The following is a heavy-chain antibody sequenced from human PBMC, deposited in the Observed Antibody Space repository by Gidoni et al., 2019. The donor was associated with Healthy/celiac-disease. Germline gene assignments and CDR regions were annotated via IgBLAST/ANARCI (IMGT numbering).Heavy chain of an antibody. V-gene: IGHV1-18*01. CDR1: GYTFTSNG. J-gene: IGHJ4*02. CDR2: ISAYNGNT. Sequence: QVQLVQSGAEGKKPGASGKVAGKASGYTFTSNGSSWVLQAPGQGLEWMGWISAYNGNTNYAQKLQGRVTMTTDTSTSTAYMELRSLRSDDTAVYYCARDRRYYYDSSGYFGYWGQGTLVTVSS. D-gene: IGHD3-22*01. CDR3: ARDRRYYYDSSGYFGY.